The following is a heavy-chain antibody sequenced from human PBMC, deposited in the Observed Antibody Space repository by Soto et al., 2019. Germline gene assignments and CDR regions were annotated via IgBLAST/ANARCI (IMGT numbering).Heavy chain of an antibody. V-gene: IGHV1-18*01. D-gene: IGHD6-6*01. J-gene: IGHJ5*02. CDR2: IIAYSGNT. Sequence: ASVKVSCKASGYTFTSYGISWVRQAPGQGLEWMGWIIAYSGNTNYAQKLQGSVTMTTDTSTSTAYMELRMLRSDDTAVYYCARGARYSSSSGWFDPWGQGTLVTVSS. CDR1: GYTFTSYG. CDR3: ARGARYSSSSGWFDP.